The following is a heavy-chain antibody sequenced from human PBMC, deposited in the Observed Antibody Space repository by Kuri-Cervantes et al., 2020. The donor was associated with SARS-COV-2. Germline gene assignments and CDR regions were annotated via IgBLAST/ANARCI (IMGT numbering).Heavy chain of an antibody. CDR2: INWNGGST. CDR3: ARDDYDFWSGLPYYMDV. V-gene: IGHV3-20*04. Sequence: GESLKISCAASGFTFSSYWMSWVRQAPGKGLEWVSGINWNGGSTGYADSVKGRFTISRDNAKNSLYLQMNSLRAEDTAVYYCARDDYDFWSGLPYYMDVWGKGTTVTVSS. J-gene: IGHJ6*03. CDR1: GFTFSSYW. D-gene: IGHD3-3*01.